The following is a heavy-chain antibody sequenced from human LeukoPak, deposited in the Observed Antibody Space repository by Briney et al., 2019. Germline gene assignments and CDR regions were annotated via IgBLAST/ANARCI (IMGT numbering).Heavy chain of an antibody. J-gene: IGHJ4*02. Sequence: PGGSLRLSCAASGFTFSSYWMHWVRQAPGKGLVWVSRINSDGSSTSYADSVKGRFTIYRDNAKNTLYLQMNSLRAADTAVYYCARVRGSGRRNYYFDYWGQGTLVTVSS. D-gene: IGHD3-10*01. CDR2: INSDGSST. V-gene: IGHV3-74*01. CDR1: GFTFSSYW. CDR3: ARVRGSGRRNYYFDY.